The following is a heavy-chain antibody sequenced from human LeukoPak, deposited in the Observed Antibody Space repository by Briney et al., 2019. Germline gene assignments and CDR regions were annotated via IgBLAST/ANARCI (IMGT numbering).Heavy chain of an antibody. D-gene: IGHD3-22*01. CDR1: GGXFSGYF. CDR3: ARGPPLAYSGTGGYYFFDY. CDR2: VNHSGST. Sequence: PSETLSLTCAVYGGXFSGYFCTWIRQPPGKGPEWIGEVNHSGSTNYNPSLKSRVTISVDTSKNQFSLYLSSVTAADTAVYYCARGPPLAYSGTGGYYFFDYWGQGILVTVSS. V-gene: IGHV4-34*01. J-gene: IGHJ4*02.